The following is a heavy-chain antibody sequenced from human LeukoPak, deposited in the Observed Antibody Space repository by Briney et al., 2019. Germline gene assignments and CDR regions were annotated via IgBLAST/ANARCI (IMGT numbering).Heavy chain of an antibody. CDR2: IRSKAYGGTT. D-gene: IGHD6-19*01. J-gene: IGHJ1*01. Sequence: KAGGSLRLSCTASGFTFGDYAMSWFRQAPGKGLEWVGFIRSKAYGGTTEYAASVKGRFTISRDDSKSIAYLQMNSLKTEDTAVYYCTRQEQWLVRVYFQHWGQGTLVTVSS. CDR1: GFTFGDYA. V-gene: IGHV3-49*05. CDR3: TRQEQWLVRVYFQH.